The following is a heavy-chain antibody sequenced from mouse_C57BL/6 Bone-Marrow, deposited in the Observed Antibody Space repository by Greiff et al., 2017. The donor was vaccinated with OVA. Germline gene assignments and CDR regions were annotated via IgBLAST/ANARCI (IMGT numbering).Heavy chain of an antibody. CDR1: GFTFSDYY. Sequence: EVNLVESGGGLVQPGGSLKLSCAASGFTFSDYYMYWVRQTPEKRLEWVAYISNGGGSTYYPDTVKGRFTISRDNAKNTLYLQMSRLKSEDTAMYYCARQVYYYGSSKGNAMDYWGQGTSVTVSS. CDR3: ARQVYYYGSSKGNAMDY. D-gene: IGHD1-1*01. CDR2: ISNGGGST. J-gene: IGHJ4*01. V-gene: IGHV5-12*01.